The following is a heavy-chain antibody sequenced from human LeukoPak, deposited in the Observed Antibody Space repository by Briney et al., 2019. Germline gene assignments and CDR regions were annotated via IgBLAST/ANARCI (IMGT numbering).Heavy chain of an antibody. CDR1: GYTFTSYA. CDR3: ARDYSPKVFWAVAGIRESPDY. Sequence: GASVKVSCKASGYTFTSYAMNWVRQAPGQGLGWMGWINTNTGNPTYAQGFTGRFVFSLDTSVSTAYLQISSLKAEDTAVYYCARDYSPKVFWAVAGIRESPDYWGQGTLVTVSS. V-gene: IGHV7-4-1*02. D-gene: IGHD6-19*01. J-gene: IGHJ4*02. CDR2: INTNTGNP.